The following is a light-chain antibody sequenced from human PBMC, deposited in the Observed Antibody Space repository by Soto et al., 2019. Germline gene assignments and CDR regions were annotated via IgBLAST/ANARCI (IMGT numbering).Light chain of an antibody. CDR3: QQYSITPYT. CDR1: QGILYNSTNKNY. V-gene: IGKV4-1*01. J-gene: IGKJ2*01. CDR2: WTS. Sequence: DIVMTQSPDSLAVSLGERATINCKSSQGILYNSTNKNYLAWYQQKPGQPPKLLIYWTSTRESGVPDRFSGSGSGTDFTLTISSLQAEDVAVYYCQQYSITPYTFGQGTKLEIK.